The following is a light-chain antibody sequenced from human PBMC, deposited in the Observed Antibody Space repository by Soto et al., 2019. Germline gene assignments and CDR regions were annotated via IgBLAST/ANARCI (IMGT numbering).Light chain of an antibody. CDR3: QHYNSYSEA. CDR1: QSITTW. J-gene: IGKJ1*01. CDR2: KAT. V-gene: IGKV1-5*03. Sequence: IQMTKSPSTLSASVGDRVTITCRASQSITTWLAWYQQKPGKAPKLLIYKATNLQSGVPSRFSGSGSGTECSLTISSLQPDDFATYYCQHYNSYSEAFGQGTKVDIK.